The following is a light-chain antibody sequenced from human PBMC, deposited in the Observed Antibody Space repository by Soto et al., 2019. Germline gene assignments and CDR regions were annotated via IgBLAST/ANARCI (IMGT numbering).Light chain of an antibody. V-gene: IGKV1-5*01. Sequence: DIQVTQSPSILSASIGDRVTISCRASQSISVWLAWYQQKPGKAPRVLIFDATALESGVPSRFSGSGSGTEFTLTINNLQPDDFATYYCQQYHTSWWTFGQGTKVDIK. CDR1: QSISVW. J-gene: IGKJ1*01. CDR3: QQYHTSWWT. CDR2: DAT.